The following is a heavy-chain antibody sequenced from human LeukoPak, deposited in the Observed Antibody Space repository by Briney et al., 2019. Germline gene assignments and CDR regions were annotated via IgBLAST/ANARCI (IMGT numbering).Heavy chain of an antibody. CDR1: GGSISSSSYY. CDR2: IYYSGST. CDR3: ASGSYYFDY. J-gene: IGHJ4*02. Sequence: SETLSLTCTVSGGSISSSSYYWGWIRQPPGKGLEWIGSIYYSGSTYYNPSLKSRVTISVDTSKNQFSLKLSSVTAADTAVYYCASGSYYFDYWGQGTLVTVSS. V-gene: IGHV4-39*01. D-gene: IGHD1-26*01.